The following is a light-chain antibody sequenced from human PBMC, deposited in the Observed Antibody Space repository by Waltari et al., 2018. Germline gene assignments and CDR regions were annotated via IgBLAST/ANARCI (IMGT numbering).Light chain of an antibody. CDR1: QNVNRN. CDR2: GAS. V-gene: IGKV3-15*01. Sequence: EIVMTQSPDTLSVSPGDRATLSCRASQNVNRNLACYQKKRGQAPRLLISGASARAAGIPPRFSGGGSGTEFTLTISSLQSEDFAVYYCQHYNNWPRTFGQGTKVEIK. J-gene: IGKJ1*01. CDR3: QHYNNWPRT.